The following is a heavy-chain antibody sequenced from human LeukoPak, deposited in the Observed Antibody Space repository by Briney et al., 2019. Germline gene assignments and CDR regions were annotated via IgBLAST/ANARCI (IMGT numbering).Heavy chain of an antibody. D-gene: IGHD6-13*01. CDR1: GINVSSNY. CDR3: VTSTGQQFIPYDY. CDR2: IYGGDAA. J-gene: IGHJ4*02. V-gene: IGHV3-66*02. Sequence: GGSLRLSCAASGINVSSNYMTWIRQPPGKGLEWVSLIYGGDAAYYAESVRGQFMISRDNLKHRLFLQMNSLRVEDTAVYYCVTSTGQQFIPYDYWGQGTHVTVSS.